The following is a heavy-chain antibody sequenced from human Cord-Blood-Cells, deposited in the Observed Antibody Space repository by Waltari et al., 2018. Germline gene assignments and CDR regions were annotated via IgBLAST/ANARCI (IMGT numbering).Heavy chain of an antibody. CDR2: ISWNSGSI. V-gene: IGHV3-9*03. CDR3: AKAVGGYDSYYFDY. J-gene: IGHJ4*02. Sequence: EVQLVESGGGLVQPGRSLRLSCAASGFPFDDYAMHWVRQAPGKGLEWVSGISWNSGSIGYADSVKGRFTISRDNAKNSLYLQMNSLRAEDMALYYCAKAVGGYDSYYFDYWGQGTLVTVSS. D-gene: IGHD5-12*01. CDR1: GFPFDDYA.